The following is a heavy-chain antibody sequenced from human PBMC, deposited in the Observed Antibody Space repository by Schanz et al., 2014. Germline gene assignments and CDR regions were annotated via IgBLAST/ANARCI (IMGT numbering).Heavy chain of an antibody. CDR2: ISGSGGST. CDR3: TRSYYDFSWGSYRFRAFDM. D-gene: IGHD3-16*02. CDR1: GFTFSSYA. V-gene: IGHV3-23*01. Sequence: EVQLLESGGGLVQPGGSLRLSCAASGFTFSSYAMSWVRQAPGKGLEWVSGISGSGGSTYYADSVKGRFTISRDNAKKTLSLQMISLRAEDTAIYFCTRSYYDFSWGSYRFRAFDMWGQGTTVIVSS. J-gene: IGHJ3*02.